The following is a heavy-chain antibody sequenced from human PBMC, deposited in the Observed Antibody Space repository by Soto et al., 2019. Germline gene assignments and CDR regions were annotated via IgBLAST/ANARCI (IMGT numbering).Heavy chain of an antibody. CDR1: GFTFSSYG. CDR3: AKDNGSGCDWPRVGDASDI. D-gene: IGHD5-12*01. CDR2: ISYDGSNK. Sequence: QVQLVESGGGVVQPGRSLRLSCAASGFTFSSYGMHWVRQAPGKGLEWVAVISYDGSNKYYADSVKGRLTISRDNSKNTLYLQMNSLRGEDTAVYYCAKDNGSGCDWPRVGDASDIWGQGTMVTVSS. V-gene: IGHV3-30*18. J-gene: IGHJ3*02.